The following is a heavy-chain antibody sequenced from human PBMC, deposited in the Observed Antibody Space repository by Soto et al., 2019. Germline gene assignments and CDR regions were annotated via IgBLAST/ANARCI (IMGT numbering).Heavy chain of an antibody. CDR3: ARAPTRALYPLNWFDP. D-gene: IGHD1-1*01. CDR1: GGSISSGDYY. J-gene: IGHJ5*02. V-gene: IGHV4-30-4*01. Sequence: SETLSLTCTVSGGSISSGDYYWSWIRQPPGKGLEWIGYIYYSGSTYYNPSLKSRVTISVDTSKNQFSLKLSSVTAADTAVYYCARAPTRALYPLNWFDPWGQGTLVTVSS. CDR2: IYYSGST.